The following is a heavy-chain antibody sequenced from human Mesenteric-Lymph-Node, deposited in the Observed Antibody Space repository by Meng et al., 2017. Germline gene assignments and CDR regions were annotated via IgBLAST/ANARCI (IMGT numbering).Heavy chain of an antibody. Sequence: GGSLRLSCAASGFTFSDHYMDWVRQAPGKGLEWVGRTRNKANSYTTEYAASVKGRFTISGDDSKNSLSLQMNSLKTEDTAVYYCARVLGSCGGDCSLYYYYGIDVWGQGTTVTVSS. CDR1: GFTFSDHY. CDR2: TRNKANSYTT. V-gene: IGHV3-72*01. D-gene: IGHD2-21*02. J-gene: IGHJ6*02. CDR3: ARVLGSCGGDCSLYYYYGIDV.